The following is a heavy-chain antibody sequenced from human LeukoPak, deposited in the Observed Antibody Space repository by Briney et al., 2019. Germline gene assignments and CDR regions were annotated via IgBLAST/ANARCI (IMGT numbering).Heavy chain of an antibody. CDR2: IYYSGST. J-gene: IGHJ3*02. V-gene: IGHV4-39*01. Sequence: PSETLSLTCTVSGGSISSSSYYWGWIRKPPGKGLEWIGSIYYSGSTYHNPSLKSRVTISVDTSKNQFSLKLSSVTAADTAVYYCARNPNYCSSTSCYDFHAFDIWGQGTMVTVSS. CDR3: ARNPNYCSSTSCYDFHAFDI. D-gene: IGHD2-2*01. CDR1: GGSISSSSYY.